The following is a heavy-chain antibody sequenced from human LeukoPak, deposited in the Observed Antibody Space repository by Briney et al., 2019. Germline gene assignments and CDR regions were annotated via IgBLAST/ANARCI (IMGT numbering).Heavy chain of an antibody. CDR1: GFTFSDYY. CDR3: AREGSVGDSSGYYN. V-gene: IGHV3-11*01. CDR2: ISSGGSTI. J-gene: IGHJ4*02. Sequence: GGSLRLSCAASGFTFSDYYMSWIRQAPGKGLEWVSYISSGGSTIYYADSVKGRFTISRDNTKNSLYLQMNSLRAEDTAVYYCAREGSVGDSSGYYNWGQGTLVTVSS. D-gene: IGHD3-22*01.